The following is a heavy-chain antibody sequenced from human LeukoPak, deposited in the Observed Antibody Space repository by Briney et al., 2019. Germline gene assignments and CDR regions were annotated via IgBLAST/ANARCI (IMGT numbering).Heavy chain of an antibody. CDR2: ISSSSSYI. CDR3: ARDTYHLRYNYYFDY. J-gene: IGHJ4*02. CDR1: GFTFSSYS. V-gene: IGHV3-21*01. Sequence: GGSLRLSCAASGFTFSSYSMNWVRQAPGKGLEWVSSISSSSSYIYYADSVKGRFTISGDNAKNSLYLQMNSLRAEDTAVYYCARDTYHLRYNYYFDYWGQGTLVTVSS. D-gene: IGHD3-9*01.